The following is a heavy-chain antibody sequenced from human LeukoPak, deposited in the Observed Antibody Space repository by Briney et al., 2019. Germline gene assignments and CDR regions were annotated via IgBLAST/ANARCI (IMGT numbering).Heavy chain of an antibody. CDR1: GFTFSSYW. Sequence: GGSLRLSCAASGFTFSSYWMHWVRRAPGKGLVWVSRISTDGSSTTYADSVKGRFTISRDNAKNTLYLQMNSLRAEDTAVYYCAKLSGSYYEAGAFDIWGQGTMATVSS. CDR3: AKLSGSYYEAGAFDI. D-gene: IGHD1-26*01. J-gene: IGHJ3*02. V-gene: IGHV3-74*01. CDR2: ISTDGSST.